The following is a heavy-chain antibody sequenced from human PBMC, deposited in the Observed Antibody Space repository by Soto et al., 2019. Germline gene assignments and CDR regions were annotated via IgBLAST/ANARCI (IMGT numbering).Heavy chain of an antibody. CDR1: GFTFNGYW. CDR2: VKQDGSEQ. V-gene: IGHV3-7*05. Sequence: PGGSLRLSCAASGFTFNGYWMSWVRQAPGKGLEWVANVKQDGSEQFYVDSVKGRFTISRDNAKNSLYLQMNSLRAEDTAVYYCAREAVWGQGTTVTVSS. CDR3: AREAV. J-gene: IGHJ6*02.